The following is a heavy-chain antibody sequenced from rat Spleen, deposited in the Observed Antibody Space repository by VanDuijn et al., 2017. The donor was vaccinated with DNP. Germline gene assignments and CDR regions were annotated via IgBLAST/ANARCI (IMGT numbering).Heavy chain of an antibody. J-gene: IGHJ2*01. D-gene: IGHD1-4*01. Sequence: EVQLVESGGGLVQPGRSLKLSCAASGFTFSNYYMAWVRQAPTKGLEWVASITNRGGGTYYRNPVKGRFTISRDNAKSTLYLQMDSLRSEDTATYYCAGRPPPPRGPFDYWGQGVTVTVSS. V-gene: IGHV5-25*01. CDR2: ITNRGGGT. CDR3: AGRPPPPRGPFDY. CDR1: GFTFSNYY.